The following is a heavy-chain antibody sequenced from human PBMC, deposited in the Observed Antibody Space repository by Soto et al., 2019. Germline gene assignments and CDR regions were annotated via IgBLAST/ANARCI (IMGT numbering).Heavy chain of an antibody. D-gene: IGHD6-25*01. CDR2: ISYDGSNK. V-gene: IGHV3-30*18. CDR1: GFTFSSCG. Sequence: GGSLRLSCAASGFTFSSCGMHWVRQAPGKGLEWVAVISYDGSNKYYADSVKGRFTISRDNSKNTLYLQMNSLRAEDTAVYYCAKAQRLGPFDYWGQGTLVTVSS. J-gene: IGHJ4*02. CDR3: AKAQRLGPFDY.